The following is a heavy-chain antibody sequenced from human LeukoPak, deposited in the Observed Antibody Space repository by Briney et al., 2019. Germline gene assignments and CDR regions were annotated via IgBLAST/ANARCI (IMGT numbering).Heavy chain of an antibody. J-gene: IGHJ4*02. CDR1: GGSFSGYY. CDR2: INHSGST. D-gene: IGHD3-9*01. CDR3: ARGHYDILTGYHQNFDY. V-gene: IGHV4-34*01. Sequence: SETLSLTCAVYGGSFSGYYWSWIRQPPGKGLEGIGEINHSGSTNYNPSLKSRVTISVDTSKNQFSLKLSSVTAADTAVYYCARGHYDILTGYHQNFDYWGQGTLVTVSS.